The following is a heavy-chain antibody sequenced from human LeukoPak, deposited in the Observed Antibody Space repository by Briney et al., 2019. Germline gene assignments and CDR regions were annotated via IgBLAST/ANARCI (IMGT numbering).Heavy chain of an antibody. V-gene: IGHV4-59*01. D-gene: IGHD6-13*01. CDR3: ARVNRQQLGRYYFDY. J-gene: IGHJ4*02. CDR2: IYYSGST. Sequence: SETLSLTCTVSGASISSYYWSWIRQPPGKGLEWIGYIYYSGSTNYNPSLKSRVTISVDTSKNQFSLKLSSVTAADTAVYYCARVNRQQLGRYYFDYWGQGTLVTVSS. CDR1: GASISSYY.